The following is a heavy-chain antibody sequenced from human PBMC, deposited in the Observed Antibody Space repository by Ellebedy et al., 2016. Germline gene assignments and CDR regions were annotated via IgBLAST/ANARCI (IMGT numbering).Heavy chain of an antibody. D-gene: IGHD6-19*01. CDR2: IYYGGST. CDR1: GGSISSSSYY. V-gene: IGHV4-39*01. J-gene: IGHJ4*02. CDR3: ARHPLEWLVGPMYFDY. Sequence: SETLSLTSTVSGGSISSSSYYWGWIRQPPGKGLEWIGRIYYGGSTYYNPSLKSRVTISVDTSKNQFSLKLSSVTAADTAVYNCARHPLEWLVGPMYFDYWGQGTLVTVSS.